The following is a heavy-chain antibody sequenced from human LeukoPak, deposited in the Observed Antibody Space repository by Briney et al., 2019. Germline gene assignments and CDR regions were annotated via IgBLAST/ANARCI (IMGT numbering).Heavy chain of an antibody. CDR2: IYYSGTT. J-gene: IGHJ5*02. D-gene: IGHD3-3*01. Sequence: SETLSLTCTVSGGSISSHYWSWIRQPPGKGLEWIGYIYYSGTTNYNPSLKSRITISVDTSKNQFSLKLSSVTAADTAVYYCARYDFWSSSYFDPWGQGTLVTVSS. CDR1: GGSISSHY. CDR3: ARYDFWSSSYFDP. V-gene: IGHV4-59*11.